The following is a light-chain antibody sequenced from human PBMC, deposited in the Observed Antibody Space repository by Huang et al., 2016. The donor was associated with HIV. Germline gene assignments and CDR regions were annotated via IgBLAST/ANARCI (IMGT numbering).Light chain of an antibody. Sequence: DIQMTQSPSSLSASVGDRVTITCRASQFISTYLNWYQQKAGKAPKVLIYAASSLQSGVPSRFSGSGSGTVFTFTISTLQAEDFATYYCQQTYSNAVTFGGGTKVEIK. V-gene: IGKV1-39*01. J-gene: IGKJ4*01. CDR2: AAS. CDR1: QFISTY. CDR3: QQTYSNAVT.